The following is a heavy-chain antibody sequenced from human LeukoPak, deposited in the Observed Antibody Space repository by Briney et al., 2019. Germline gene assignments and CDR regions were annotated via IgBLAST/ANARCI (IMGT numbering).Heavy chain of an antibody. J-gene: IGHJ4*02. Sequence: PGGSLRLSCSASGFTFGDYALNWVRQAPGEGLEWVCLIRSKGHGGTTEYAASVKGRFTIPRDDSKSIAYLQMNSLKTEDTAVYYCTHDSSGYSYSFDHWGQGTLVTVSS. CDR2: IRSKGHGGTT. CDR3: THDSSGYSYSFDH. CDR1: GFTFGDYA. V-gene: IGHV3-49*04. D-gene: IGHD3-22*01.